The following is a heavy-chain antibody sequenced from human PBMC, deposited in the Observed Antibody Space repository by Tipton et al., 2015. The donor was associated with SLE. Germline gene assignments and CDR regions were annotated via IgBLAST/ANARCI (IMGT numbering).Heavy chain of an antibody. Sequence: TLSLTCAVYGGSFSGYYWSWIRQPPGKGLEWIGEINHSGSTNYNPSLESRVTISVDTSKNQFSLKLSSVTAADTAVYYCARGHERYFDWLLKGDWFDPWGQGALVTVSS. V-gene: IGHV4-34*01. CDR2: INHSGST. CDR3: ARGHERYFDWLLKGDWFDP. D-gene: IGHD3-9*01. J-gene: IGHJ5*02. CDR1: GGSFSGYY.